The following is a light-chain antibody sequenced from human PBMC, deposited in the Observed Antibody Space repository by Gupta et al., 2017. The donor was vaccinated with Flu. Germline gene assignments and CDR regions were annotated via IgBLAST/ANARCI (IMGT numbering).Light chain of an antibody. V-gene: IGKV1-39*01. Sequence: PSSLSASGGDRIPSTCRASQSSSNYVKWYQKTAGTSPNLLIYGASNLQSGAPSRFSGSGSGTECTLTSSSLQPEDFATYYCRQKFSPTRTFGQGTKLEIK. CDR1: QSSSNY. CDR2: GAS. J-gene: IGKJ2*01. CDR3: RQKFSPTRT.